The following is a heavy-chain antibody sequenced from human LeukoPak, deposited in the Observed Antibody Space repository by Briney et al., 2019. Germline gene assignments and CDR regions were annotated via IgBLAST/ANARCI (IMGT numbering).Heavy chain of an antibody. CDR3: AKTPHRTGTNYFDY. CDR2: ISGSGGST. CDR1: GFTVSSYV. Sequence: PGGSLRLSCAASGFTVSSYVMSWVRQAPGKGLEWVSAISGSGGSTYYADSVKGRFTISRDNSKNTLYLQMNSLRAEDTAVYYCAKTPHRTGTNYFDYWGQGTLVTVSS. D-gene: IGHD1-1*01. J-gene: IGHJ4*02. V-gene: IGHV3-23*01.